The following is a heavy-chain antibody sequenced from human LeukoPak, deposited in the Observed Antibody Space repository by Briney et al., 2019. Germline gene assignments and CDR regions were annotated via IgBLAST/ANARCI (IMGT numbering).Heavy chain of an antibody. V-gene: IGHV5-51*01. CDR1: GYSFTSYW. CDR3: ACAFPTTVSFDAFDI. D-gene: IGHD4-17*01. J-gene: IGHJ3*02. Sequence: GESLKISCKGSGYSFTSYWIGWVRQMPGKGLEWMGIIYPGDSDTRYSPSFQGQGTISADKSISTAYLQWSSLKASDTAMYYCACAFPTTVSFDAFDIWGQGTMVTVSS. CDR2: IYPGDSDT.